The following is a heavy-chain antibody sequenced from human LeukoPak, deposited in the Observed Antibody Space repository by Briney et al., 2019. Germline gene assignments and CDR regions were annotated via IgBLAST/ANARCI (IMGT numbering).Heavy chain of an antibody. J-gene: IGHJ4*02. CDR1: GCSLGTSGVG. CDR3: AHCQNNRVKKPFDY. CDR2: IYWNDDK. D-gene: IGHD1-14*01. Sequence: GPTLVNPTQTLTLTCTFSGCSLGTSGVGVGCIRQPPGKALEWLALIYWNDDKRYSPSLKTRLTITKDTSKTQVVLTMTNMDPVDTATYSGAHCQNNRVKKPFDYRGQGTLVTVSS. V-gene: IGHV2-5*01.